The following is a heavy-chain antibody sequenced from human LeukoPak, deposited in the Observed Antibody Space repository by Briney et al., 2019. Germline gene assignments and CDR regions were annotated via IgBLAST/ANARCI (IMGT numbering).Heavy chain of an antibody. CDR1: GFTFSSYA. CDR3: ARGPYYYDSSGYYHGDY. V-gene: IGHV3-30-3*01. Sequence: GGSLRLSCAASGFTFSSYAMHWVRQAPGKGLEWVAVISYDGSNKYYADSVKGRFTISRDNSKNTLYLQMNSQRAEDTAVYYCARGPYYYDSSGYYHGDYWGQGTLVTVSS. J-gene: IGHJ4*02. CDR2: ISYDGSNK. D-gene: IGHD3-22*01.